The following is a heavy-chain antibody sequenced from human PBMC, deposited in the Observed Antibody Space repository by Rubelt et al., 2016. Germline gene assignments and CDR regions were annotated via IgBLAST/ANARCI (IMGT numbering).Heavy chain of an antibody. CDR3: ARGAGGHYDSSGYYPLDY. V-gene: IGHV3-48*02. Sequence: QPGGSLSLSCEASGFTLGGHAMNWVRQVPGKGLEWISYISSSSGNIWYADSVKGRFTVSRDNAKNSLYLQMNSLRDEDTAVYYCARGAGGHYDSSGYYPLDYWGQGTLVTVSS. CDR1: GFTLGGHA. J-gene: IGHJ4*02. D-gene: IGHD3-22*01. CDR2: ISSSSGNI.